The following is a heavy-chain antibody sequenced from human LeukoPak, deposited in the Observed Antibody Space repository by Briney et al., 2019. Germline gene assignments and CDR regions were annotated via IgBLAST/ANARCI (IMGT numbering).Heavy chain of an antibody. CDR1: GFTVSGYY. V-gene: IGHV3-66*01. CDR2: IYSGGTT. Sequence: GGSLRLSCAASGFTVSGYYMNWVRQAPGKGLEWVSLIYSGGTTYYADSVKDRFTISRDNSKNTLYLQMNSLRAEDTAVYYCARGGPNYYDTSGYSAYWGQGTLVTVSS. J-gene: IGHJ4*02. D-gene: IGHD3-22*01. CDR3: ARGGPNYYDTSGYSAY.